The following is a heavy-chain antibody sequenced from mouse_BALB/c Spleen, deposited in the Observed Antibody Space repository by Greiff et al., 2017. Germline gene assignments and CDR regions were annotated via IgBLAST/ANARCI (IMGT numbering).Heavy chain of an antibody. Sequence: VKLMESGPGLVQPSQSLSITCTVSGFSLTSYGVHWVRQSPGKGLEWLGVIWSGGSTDYNAAFISRLSISKDNSKSQVFFKMNSLQANDTAIYYCARNDGYYVRYAMDYWGQGTSVTVSS. CDR3: ARNDGYYVRYAMDY. J-gene: IGHJ4*01. V-gene: IGHV2-2*02. CDR2: IWSGGST. CDR1: GFSLTSYG. D-gene: IGHD2-3*01.